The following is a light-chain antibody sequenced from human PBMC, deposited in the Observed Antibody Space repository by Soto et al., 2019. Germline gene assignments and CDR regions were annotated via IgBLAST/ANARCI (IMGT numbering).Light chain of an antibody. CDR3: QSYDSSLSGSGVV. J-gene: IGLJ2*01. CDR2: GNS. Sequence: QAVVTQPPSVSGAPGQRVTISCTGSSSNIGAGYDVHWYQQLPGTAPKLLIYGNSNRPSGVPDRFPGSKSGTSASLAITGLQAEDEADYYCQSYDSSLSGSGVVFGGGTKLTVL. CDR1: SSNIGAGYD. V-gene: IGLV1-40*01.